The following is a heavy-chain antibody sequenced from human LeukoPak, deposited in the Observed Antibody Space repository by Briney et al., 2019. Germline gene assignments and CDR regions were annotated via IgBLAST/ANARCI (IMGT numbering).Heavy chain of an antibody. V-gene: IGHV4-59*12. CDR3: ARVPRYFDL. CDR1: GGSISNYY. Sequence: SETLSLTCTVSGGSISNYYWSWIRQPPGKGLEWIGYIFYSGSTNYNPSLKSRVTISVDTSKNQFSLKLSSVTAADTAVYYCARVPRYFDLWGRGTLVTVSS. J-gene: IGHJ2*01. CDR2: IFYSGST.